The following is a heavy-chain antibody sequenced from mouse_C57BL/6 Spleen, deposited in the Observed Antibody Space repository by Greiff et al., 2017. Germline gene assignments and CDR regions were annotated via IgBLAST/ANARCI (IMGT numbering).Heavy chain of an antibody. D-gene: IGHD2-2*01. V-gene: IGHV1-15*01. J-gene: IGHJ2*01. Sequence: QVQLQQSGAELVRPGASVTLSCKASGYTFTDYEMHWVKQTPVHGLEWIGAIDPETGGTAYNQKFKGKAILTADKSSSTAYMELRSLTSEDSAVYYCTRSFLDGYAFDYWGQGTTLTVSS. CDR1: GYTFTDYE. CDR2: IDPETGGT. CDR3: TRSFLDGYAFDY.